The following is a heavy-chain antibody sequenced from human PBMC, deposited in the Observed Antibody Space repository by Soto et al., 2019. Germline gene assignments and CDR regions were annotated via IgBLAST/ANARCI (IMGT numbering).Heavy chain of an antibody. CDR3: AREASYDSSGYPRDDFDI. CDR1: GGSISSGGYY. CDR2: IYYSGST. V-gene: IGHV4-31*03. Sequence: TLSLTCTVSGGSISSGGYYWGWIRQHPGKGLEWIGYIYYSGSTYYNPSPKSRVTISVDTSKNQFSLKLSSVTAADTAVYYCAREASYDSSGYPRDDFDIWGQGTMVTVSS. J-gene: IGHJ3*02. D-gene: IGHD3-22*01.